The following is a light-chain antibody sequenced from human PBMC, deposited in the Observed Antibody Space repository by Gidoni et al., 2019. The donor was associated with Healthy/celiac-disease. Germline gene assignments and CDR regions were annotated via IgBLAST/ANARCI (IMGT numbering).Light chain of an antibody. CDR1: SSDVGGYNY. CDR2: EVS. J-gene: IGLJ7*01. Sequence: QSALTHPASVSGSPGQSITISCTVTSSDVGGYNYVSWYQQHPGKAPKLMIYEVSNRPSGVSNRFSGSKSGNTASLTISGLQAEDEADYYCSSYTSSSTLAVFGGGTQLTVL. V-gene: IGLV2-14*01. CDR3: SSYTSSSTLAV.